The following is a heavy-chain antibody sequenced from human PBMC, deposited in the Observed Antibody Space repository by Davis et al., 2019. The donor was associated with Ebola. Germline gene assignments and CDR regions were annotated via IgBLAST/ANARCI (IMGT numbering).Heavy chain of an antibody. CDR2: IYYSGST. CDR3: AREGYSYGSYYYYGMDV. V-gene: IGHV4-39*07. J-gene: IGHJ6*04. Sequence: SETLSLTCAVSGGSISSSSYYWGWIRQPPGKGLEWIGSIYYSGSTYYNPSLKSRVTISVDTSKNQFSLKLSSVTAADTAVYYCAREGYSYGSYYYYGMDVWGKGTTVTVSS. CDR1: GGSISSSSYY. D-gene: IGHD5-18*01.